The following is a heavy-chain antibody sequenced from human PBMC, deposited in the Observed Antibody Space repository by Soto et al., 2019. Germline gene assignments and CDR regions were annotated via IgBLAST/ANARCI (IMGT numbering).Heavy chain of an antibody. CDR3: ARDRGYYDSSGRESNWFDP. Sequence: PSETLSLTCTVSGGSVSSGSYYWSWIRQPPGKGLEWIGYIYYSGSTYYNPSLKSRVTISVDTSKNQFSLKLSSVTAADTAVYNCARDRGYYDSSGRESNWFDPWGQGTLVTVSS. D-gene: IGHD3-22*01. V-gene: IGHV4-61*01. CDR2: IYYSGST. CDR1: GGSVSSGSYY. J-gene: IGHJ5*02.